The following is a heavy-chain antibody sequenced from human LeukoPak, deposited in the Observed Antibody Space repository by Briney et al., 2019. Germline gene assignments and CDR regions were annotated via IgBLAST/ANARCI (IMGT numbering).Heavy chain of an antibody. Sequence: PGGSLRLSCAASGFTFSSYSMDWVRQAPGKGLEWVSSISSSSSYMYYADSVKGRFIISRDNAKNSLYLQMNSLRAEDTAVYYCARVVATLDVWGKGTTVTVSS. V-gene: IGHV3-21*01. D-gene: IGHD2-15*01. CDR3: ARVVATLDV. J-gene: IGHJ6*04. CDR2: ISSSSSYM. CDR1: GFTFSSYS.